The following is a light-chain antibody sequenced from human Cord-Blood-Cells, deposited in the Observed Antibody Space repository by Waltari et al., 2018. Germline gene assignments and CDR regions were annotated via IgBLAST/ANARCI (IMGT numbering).Light chain of an antibody. Sequence: SDVGGYNYVSWYQQHPGKAPKLMIYEVSKWPSGVPDRFSGSKSGNTASLTVSGLQAEDEADYYCSSYAGSNNLVFGGGTKLTVL. CDR3: SSYAGSNNLV. CDR1: SDVGGYNY. J-gene: IGLJ3*02. CDR2: EVS. V-gene: IGLV2-8*01.